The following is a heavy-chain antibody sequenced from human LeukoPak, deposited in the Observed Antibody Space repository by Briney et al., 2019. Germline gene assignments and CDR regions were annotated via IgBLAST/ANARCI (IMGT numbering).Heavy chain of an antibody. Sequence: ASVKVSCKASGYTFTSYDINWVRQATGQGLEWMGWMNPNSGNTGYAQKFQGRVTMTRNTSISTAYMELSSLRSDDTAVYYCARGPIAAECYFDYWGQGTLVTVSS. CDR1: GYTFTSYD. V-gene: IGHV1-8*01. D-gene: IGHD6-13*01. CDR2: MNPNSGNT. CDR3: ARGPIAAECYFDY. J-gene: IGHJ4*02.